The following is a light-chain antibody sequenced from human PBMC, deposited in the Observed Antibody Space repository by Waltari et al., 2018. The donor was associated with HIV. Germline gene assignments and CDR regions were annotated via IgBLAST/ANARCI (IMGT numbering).Light chain of an antibody. CDR1: RSNIGINP. V-gene: IGLV1-44*01. CDR3: ATWDDSLNAL. J-gene: IGLJ2*01. Sequence: QSVLTQPPSSSGTPGQPVTISCSGMRSNIGINPITWYQHLPCTAPKLLPYNTNPLPSGVPYRFSGSKSGTSDSLAISGLQSEDEADYYCATWDDSLNALFGGGTKLTV. CDR2: NTN.